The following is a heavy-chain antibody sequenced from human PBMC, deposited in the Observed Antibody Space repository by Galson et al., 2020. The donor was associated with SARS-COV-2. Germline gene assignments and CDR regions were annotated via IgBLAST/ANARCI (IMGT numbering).Heavy chain of an antibody. CDR1: GYTLTELS. D-gene: IGHD3-22*01. CDR2: FDPEDGET. J-gene: IGHJ5*02. V-gene: IGHV1-24*01. CDR3: ATSSPFYDSSGYKNWFDP. Sequence: ASVKVSCKVSGYTLTELSMHWVRQAPGKGLEWMGGFDPEDGETIYAQKFQGRVTMTEDTSTDTAYMELSSLRSEDTAVYYCATSSPFYDSSGYKNWFDPWGQGTLVTVSS.